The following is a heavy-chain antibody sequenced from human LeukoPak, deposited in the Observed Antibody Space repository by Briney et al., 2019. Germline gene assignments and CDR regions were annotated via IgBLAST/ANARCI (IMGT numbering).Heavy chain of an antibody. J-gene: IGHJ4*02. CDR2: ISSSSSYI. Sequence: PGGSLRLSCAASGFTFSSYSMNWVRQAPGKGLEWVSSISSSSSYIHYADSVKGRFTISRDNAKNSLYLQMNSLRAEDTAVYYCARSRGGGFGYLDYWGQGTLVTVSS. D-gene: IGHD3-16*01. CDR3: ARSRGGGFGYLDY. CDR1: GFTFSSYS. V-gene: IGHV3-21*01.